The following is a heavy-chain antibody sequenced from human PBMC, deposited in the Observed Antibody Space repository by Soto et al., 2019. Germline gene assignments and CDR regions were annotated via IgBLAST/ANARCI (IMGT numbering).Heavy chain of an antibody. J-gene: IGHJ4*02. CDR2: IYHSGST. D-gene: IGHD2-15*01. CDR3: ARCSGGSCYTIDY. V-gene: IGHV4-30-2*01. Sequence: QLQLQESGSGLVKPSQTLSLTCAVSGGSISSGGYSWSWIRQPPGKGLEWIGYIYHSGSTYYNPSLKSRVTISVDRSKSQFSLKLSSVTAADTAVYYCARCSGGSCYTIDYWGQGTLVTVSS. CDR1: GGSISSGGYS.